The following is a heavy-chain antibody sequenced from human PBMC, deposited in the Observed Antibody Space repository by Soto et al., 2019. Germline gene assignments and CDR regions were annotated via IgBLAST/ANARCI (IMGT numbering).Heavy chain of an antibody. D-gene: IGHD3-10*01. CDR1: GGSISSSSYY. V-gene: IGHV4-30-4*02. CDR3: ARDGRPDGAGLRMDA. CDR2: IYYSGST. J-gene: IGHJ6*02. Sequence: SDTLSLTCTVSGGSISSSSYYWGWIRHPPGKGLEWIGYIYYSGSTYYNPSLKSRVTISVDTSKNQFSLKLSSVTAADTAVYYCARDGRPDGAGLRMDAWGQGTTLTVSS.